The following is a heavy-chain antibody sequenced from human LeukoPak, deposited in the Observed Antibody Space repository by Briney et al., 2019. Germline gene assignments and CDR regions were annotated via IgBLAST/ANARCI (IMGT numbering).Heavy chain of an antibody. D-gene: IGHD2-2*01. Sequence: SETLSLTCTVSGGSISSGSYYWSWIRQPPGKGLEWIGYIYYSGSTNYNPSLKSRVTISVDTSKNQFSLKLSSVTAADTAVYYCAREDGTRFDYWGQGTLVTVSS. V-gene: IGHV4-61*01. CDR1: GGSISSGSYY. CDR2: IYYSGST. CDR3: AREDGTRFDY. J-gene: IGHJ4*02.